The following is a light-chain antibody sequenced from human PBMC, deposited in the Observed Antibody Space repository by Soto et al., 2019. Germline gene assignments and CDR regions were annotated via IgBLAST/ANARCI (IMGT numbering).Light chain of an antibody. CDR1: NSDVGGYNY. CDR2: EVS. CDR3: SSYTSISTLYV. V-gene: IGLV2-14*01. Sequence: QSPLTQPASVSGSPGQSITISCTGTNSDVGGYNYVSWYQQHPGKAPELMIYEVSHRPSGVSNRFSGYKSDNTASLTISGLQAEDEADYYCSSYTSISTLYVFGTGTKVTVL. J-gene: IGLJ1*01.